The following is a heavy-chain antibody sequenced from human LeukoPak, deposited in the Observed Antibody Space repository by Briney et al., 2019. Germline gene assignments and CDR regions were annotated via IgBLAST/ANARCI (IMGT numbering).Heavy chain of an antibody. Sequence: PGRSLRLSCAASGFTFDDYAMHWVRQAPGKGLEWVSGISWNSGSTGYADSVKGRFTISRDNAKNSLYLQMNSLRAEDTALYYCAILYYYDSSGYYDWGQGTLVTVSS. V-gene: IGHV3-9*01. D-gene: IGHD3-22*01. CDR3: AILYYYDSSGYYD. CDR2: ISWNSGST. CDR1: GFTFDDYA. J-gene: IGHJ4*02.